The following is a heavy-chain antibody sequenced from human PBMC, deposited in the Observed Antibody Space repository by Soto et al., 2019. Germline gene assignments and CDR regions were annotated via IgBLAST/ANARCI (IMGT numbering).Heavy chain of an antibody. Sequence: QVQLQESGPGLVKPSQTLSLTCTVSGGSISTVNYWWSWIRQSPDMGLEWIGHIYNGGGTYNNPSLERRVTMSVDTSKNQLSLTLSSVSAADTAVYYCARGPSGDKVDSWGQGTLVTVSS. D-gene: IGHD7-27*01. V-gene: IGHV4-30-4*01. CDR3: ARGPSGDKVDS. CDR1: GGSISTVNYW. CDR2: IYNGGGT. J-gene: IGHJ4*02.